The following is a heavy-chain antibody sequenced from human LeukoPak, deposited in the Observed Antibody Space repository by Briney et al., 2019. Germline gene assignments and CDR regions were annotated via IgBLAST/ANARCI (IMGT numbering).Heavy chain of an antibody. CDR3: ARRYSYGTHGPFDY. V-gene: IGHV4-34*01. D-gene: IGHD5-18*01. CDR1: GGSFSGYY. J-gene: IGHJ4*02. Sequence: SETLSLTCAVYGGSFSGYYWSWIRQPPGKGLEWIGEINHSGSTNYNPSIKSRVTISVETTKNQFSLKLSSVTAADTAVYYCARRYSYGTHGPFDYGGQGTLVTVSS. CDR2: INHSGST.